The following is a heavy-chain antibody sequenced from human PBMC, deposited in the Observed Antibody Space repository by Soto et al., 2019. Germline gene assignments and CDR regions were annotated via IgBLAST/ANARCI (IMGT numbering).Heavy chain of an antibody. Sequence: ASVKVSCKASGYTFTGYYMHWVRQAPGQGLEWMGWINPSSGGTNYAQKFQGRVTMTRDTSISTAYMELSRLRSDDTAVYYYAREGGYSYGYRGINYWGQGTLVTVSS. J-gene: IGHJ4*02. D-gene: IGHD5-18*01. V-gene: IGHV1-2*02. CDR3: AREGGYSYGYRGINY. CDR1: GYTFTGYY. CDR2: INPSSGGT.